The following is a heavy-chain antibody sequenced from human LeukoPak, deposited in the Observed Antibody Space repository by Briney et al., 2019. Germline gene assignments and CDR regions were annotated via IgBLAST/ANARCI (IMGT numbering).Heavy chain of an antibody. CDR2: LYSGGST. D-gene: IGHD4-11*01. CDR3: ARGETVY. J-gene: IGHJ4*02. Sequence: GGSLRLSCAASGFTVSTNYMTWVRQAPGKGLEWVSVLYSGGSTYYADSVKGRFTISRDNSKNTLYLQMNSLRVEDTAMYYCARGETVYWGQGTLVTVSS. V-gene: IGHV3-53*01. CDR1: GFTVSTNY.